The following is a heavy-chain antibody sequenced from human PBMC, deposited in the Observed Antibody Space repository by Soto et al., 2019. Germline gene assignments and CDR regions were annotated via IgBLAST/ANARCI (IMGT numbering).Heavy chain of an antibody. CDR1: GGSISSYY. J-gene: IGHJ5*02. CDR3: AREKSDILTGYPNWFDP. D-gene: IGHD3-9*01. V-gene: IGHV4-59*01. Sequence: AETLSLTCTVSGGSISSYYWSWIRQPPGKGLEWIGYIYYSGSTNYNPSLKSRVTISVETSKNQFSLKQGSVTAADTAVYYCAREKSDILTGYPNWFDPWGQGTRGTVSS. CDR2: IYYSGST.